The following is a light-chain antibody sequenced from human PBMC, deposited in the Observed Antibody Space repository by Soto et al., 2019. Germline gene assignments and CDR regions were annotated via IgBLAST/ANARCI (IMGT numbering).Light chain of an antibody. CDR2: DVS. Sequence: QSALTQPASVSGSPGQSITISCTGTSSDVGCYNYVSWYQQHPGKAPKLMIYDVSNRPSGVSNRFSGSKSGNTASLTISGLQAEDEADYYCSSYTSGSTYVFGTGTKLTVL. CDR3: SSYTSGSTYV. V-gene: IGLV2-14*03. CDR1: SSDVGCYNY. J-gene: IGLJ1*01.